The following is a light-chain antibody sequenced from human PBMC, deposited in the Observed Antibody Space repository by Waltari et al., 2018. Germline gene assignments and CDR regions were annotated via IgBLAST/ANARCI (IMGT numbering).Light chain of an antibody. Sequence: EIVLTQSPGTLSLSPGERATLSCRASHSVSRTLAWYQQKPGQAPRLLIYDASTRATGIPDRFSGSGSGTDFSLTISRLEPEYFAVYYCQKYGTLPATFGQGTKVEIK. J-gene: IGKJ1*01. V-gene: IGKV3-20*01. CDR3: QKYGTLPAT. CDR1: HSVSRT. CDR2: DAS.